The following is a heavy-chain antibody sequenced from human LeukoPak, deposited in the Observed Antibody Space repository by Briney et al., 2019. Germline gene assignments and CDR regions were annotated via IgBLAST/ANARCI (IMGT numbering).Heavy chain of an antibody. CDR3: ARGQMVRGFDP. CDR1: GGSFSGYY. CDR2: IYTSGST. J-gene: IGHJ5*02. D-gene: IGHD3-10*01. Sequence: SETLSLTCAVYGGSFSGYYWSWIRQPAGKGLEWIGRIYTSGSTNYNPSLKSRVTISVDTSKNQFSLKLSSVTAADTAVYYCARGQMVRGFDPWGQGTLVTVSS. V-gene: IGHV4-59*10.